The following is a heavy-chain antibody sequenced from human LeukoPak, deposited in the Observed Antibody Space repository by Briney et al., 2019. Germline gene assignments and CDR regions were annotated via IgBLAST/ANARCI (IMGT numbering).Heavy chain of an antibody. V-gene: IGHV3-23*01. D-gene: IGHD3-16*01. CDR2: ISNSGGNT. J-gene: IGHJ4*02. CDR3: AKGLRGNGGFDY. Sequence: GGSLRLSCAASGFTFSTYTMNWVRQAPGRGLEWVSTISNSGGNTYYADSVKGRFTISRDNSKNTLYLQMNSLRAEDTAIYYCAKGLRGNGGFDYWGQGTLVTVSS. CDR1: GFTFSTYT.